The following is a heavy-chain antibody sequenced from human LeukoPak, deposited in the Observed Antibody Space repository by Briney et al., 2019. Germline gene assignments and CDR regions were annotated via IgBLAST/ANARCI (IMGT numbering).Heavy chain of an antibody. CDR3: ARHVKSSGDFDY. CDR2: IYYSGST. J-gene: IGHJ4*02. V-gene: IGHV4-39*01. CDR1: GGSISSSSYY. D-gene: IGHD3-10*01. Sequence: SETLSLTCTVSGGSISSSSYYWGWIRQPPGKGLEWIGSIYYSGSTYYNPSLKSRVTISVDTSKNQFSLKLSSVTAADTAVYYCARHVKSSGDFDYWGQGTQVTISS.